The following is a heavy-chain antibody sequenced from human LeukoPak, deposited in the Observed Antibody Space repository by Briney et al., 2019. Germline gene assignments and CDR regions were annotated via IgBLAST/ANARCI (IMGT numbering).Heavy chain of an antibody. CDR1: GGSISSYY. V-gene: IGHV4-59*01. J-gene: IGHJ4*02. Sequence: PSETLSLTCTVSGGSISSYYWSWIRQPPGKGLEWIGYIYYSGSTNYNPSLKSRVTISVDTSKNQFSLKLSSVTAADTAVYYCARGLSHTAMVPDYWGQGTLVTVSS. D-gene: IGHD5-18*01. CDR3: ARGLSHTAMVPDY. CDR2: IYYSGST.